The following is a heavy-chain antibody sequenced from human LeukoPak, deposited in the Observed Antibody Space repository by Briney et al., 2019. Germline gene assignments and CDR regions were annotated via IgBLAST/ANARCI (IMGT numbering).Heavy chain of an antibody. Sequence: GASVKVSCKASGYTFTSYGISRVRQAPGQGLEWMGWISAYNGNTNYAQKLQGRVTMTTDTSTSTAYMELRSLRSDDTAVYYCARDYGVTFGGVPFDYWGQGTLVTVSS. CDR2: ISAYNGNT. CDR3: ARDYGVTFGGVPFDY. D-gene: IGHD3-16*01. J-gene: IGHJ4*02. V-gene: IGHV1-18*01. CDR1: GYTFTSYG.